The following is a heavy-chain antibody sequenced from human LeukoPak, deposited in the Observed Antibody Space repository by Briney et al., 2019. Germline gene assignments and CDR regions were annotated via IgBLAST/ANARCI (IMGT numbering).Heavy chain of an antibody. Sequence: TGGSLRLSCAASGFTFSSYWMHWVRQAPGKGLVWVSRIISDGSSTSYADSVKGRFTISRDNAKNTLYLQMNSLRAEDTAVYYCASGSSYSSGWYLLSVWGKGTTVTVSS. V-gene: IGHV3-74*01. D-gene: IGHD6-19*01. CDR3: ASGSSYSSGWYLLSV. CDR2: IISDGSST. J-gene: IGHJ6*04. CDR1: GFTFSSYW.